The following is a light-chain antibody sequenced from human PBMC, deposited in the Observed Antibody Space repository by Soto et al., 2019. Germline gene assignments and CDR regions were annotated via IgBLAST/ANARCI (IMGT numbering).Light chain of an antibody. J-gene: IGLJ3*02. CDR1: SSDVGGYNY. V-gene: IGLV2-14*01. CDR3: SSYTSSSTWV. CDR2: DVS. Sequence: QSVLTHPSSVSGSPGQWITISCTGTSSDVGGYNYVSWYQQHPGKAHKLMIYDVSNRPSGVSNRFSGSKSVNTASLTISGLQAEDEADYYCSSYTSSSTWVFGGGTKLTVL.